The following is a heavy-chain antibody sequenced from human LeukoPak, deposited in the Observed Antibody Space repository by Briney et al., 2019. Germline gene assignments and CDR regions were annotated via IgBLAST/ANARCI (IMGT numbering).Heavy chain of an antibody. CDR2: ISGNSGSI. Sequence: GGSLRLSCAASGFTFDGYAMHWVRQAPGKGLQWVSGISGNSGSIGYADSVKGRFTISRDNAKNSLYLQMNSLRAEDTALYYCAKDMGGNSEDAFDIWGQGTMVTVSS. D-gene: IGHD4-23*01. CDR3: AKDMGGNSEDAFDI. J-gene: IGHJ3*02. CDR1: GFTFDGYA. V-gene: IGHV3-9*01.